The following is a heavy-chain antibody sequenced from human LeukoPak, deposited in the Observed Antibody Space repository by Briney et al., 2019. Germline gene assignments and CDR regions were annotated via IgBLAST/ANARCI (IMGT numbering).Heavy chain of an antibody. CDR2: VTWKSDKI. V-gene: IGHV3-9*01. D-gene: IGHD4-11*01. J-gene: IGHJ4*02. CDR1: GFTFDDYA. CDR3: ANQDYSRGGY. Sequence: PGGSLRLSCAAYGFTFDDYAMHWVRHAPGKGLEWVSGVTWKSDKIEYADSVKGRFTISRDNAKNSLYLQMNSLRAEDTAVYYCANQDYSRGGYWGQGTLVTVSS.